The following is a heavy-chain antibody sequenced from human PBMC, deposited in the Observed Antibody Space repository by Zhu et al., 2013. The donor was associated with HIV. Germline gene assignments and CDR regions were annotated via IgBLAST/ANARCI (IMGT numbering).Heavy chain of an antibody. D-gene: IGHD3-3*01. CDR1: GYTFTSYG. CDR2: ISAYNGNT. J-gene: IGHJ6*02. V-gene: IGHV1-18*01. Sequence: QVQLVQSGAEVKKPGASVKVSCKASGYTFTSYGISWVRQAPGQGLEWMGWISAYNGNTNYAQKLQGRVTMTTDTSTSTAYVELRSLRSDDTAVYYCARDLLSSGYYPQSSYYYGMDVWGQGTTVTVSS. CDR3: ARDLLSSGYYPQSSYYYGMDV.